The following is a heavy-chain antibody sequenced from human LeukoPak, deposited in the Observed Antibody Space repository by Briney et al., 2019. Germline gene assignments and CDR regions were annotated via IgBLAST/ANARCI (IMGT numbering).Heavy chain of an antibody. V-gene: IGHV4-34*01. CDR2: INHSGST. J-gene: IGHJ4*02. CDR3: ARGRITVVRGVKKYYFDY. Sequence: PSETLSLTCAVYGGSFSGYYWSWIRQPPGKGLEWIGVINHSGSTNYNPSLKSRVTISVDTSKNQFSLKLSSVTAADTAVYYCARGRITVVRGVKKYYFDYWGQGTLVTVSS. CDR1: GGSFSGYY. D-gene: IGHD3-10*01.